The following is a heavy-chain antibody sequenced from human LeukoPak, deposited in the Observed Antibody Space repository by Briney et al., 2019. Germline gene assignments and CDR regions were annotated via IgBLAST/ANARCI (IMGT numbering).Heavy chain of an antibody. D-gene: IGHD1-1*01. CDR3: ARSIHTNSRYDY. CDR1: GFTFSSYA. V-gene: IGHV3-74*03. CDR2: INSDGSIT. J-gene: IGHJ4*02. Sequence: GGSLRLSCAASGFTFSSYAMSWVRQAPGKGLVWVSRINSDGSITTYADSVKGRFTTSRDNAKNTLYLQMNSLRAEDTALYYCARSIHTNSRYDYWGQGTLVTVSS.